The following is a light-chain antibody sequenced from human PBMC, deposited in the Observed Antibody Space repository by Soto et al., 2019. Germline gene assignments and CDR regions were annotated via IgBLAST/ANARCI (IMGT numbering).Light chain of an antibody. J-gene: IGLJ1*01. CDR3: AAWDDSLNGSV. Sequence: QSVLTQPPSASATPGQTVTISCSGSSSNIGRNTVNWYQQLPGTAPKLLIYTNNQRPSGVPDRFSGSKSGTSASLAISGLQSADEADYYCAAWDDSLNGSVFGTGTKLTVL. CDR1: SSNIGRNT. CDR2: TNN. V-gene: IGLV1-44*01.